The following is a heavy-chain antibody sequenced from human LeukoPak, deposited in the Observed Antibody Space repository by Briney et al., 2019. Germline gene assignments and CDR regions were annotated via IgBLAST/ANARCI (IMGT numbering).Heavy chain of an antibody. CDR3: ARGEMLDYRIDY. CDR1: GYTFTGYY. V-gene: IGHV1-69*04. Sequence: SVKVSCKASGYTFTGYYMHWVRQAPGQGLEWMGRIIPILGIANYAQKFQGRVTITADKSTSTAYMELSSLRSEDTAVYYCARGEMLDYRIDYWGQGTLVTVSS. D-gene: IGHD4-11*01. J-gene: IGHJ4*02. CDR2: IIPILGIA.